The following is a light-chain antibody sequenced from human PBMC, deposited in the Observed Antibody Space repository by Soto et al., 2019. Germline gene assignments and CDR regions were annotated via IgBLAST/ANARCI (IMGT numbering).Light chain of an antibody. V-gene: IGLV1-44*01. CDR3: SSWDDTLNAWV. CDR2: NYA. CDR1: SSNIGSNS. J-gene: IGLJ3*02. Sequence: QSVLTQPPSASGTPGQWVTISCSGSSSNIGSNSANWYQQFPGSAPKLLIYNYAQRPSGAPDRFSGSKSGTAASLAISGLEAEDEAVYYCSSWDDTLNAWVFGGGTKLTVL.